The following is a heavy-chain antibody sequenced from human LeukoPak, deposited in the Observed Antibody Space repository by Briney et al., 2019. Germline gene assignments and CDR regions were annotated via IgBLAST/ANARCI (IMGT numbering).Heavy chain of an antibody. Sequence: SETLSLTCTVSGGSIGSYYWSWIRQPPGKGLEWIGYIYYSGSTNYNPSLKSRVTISVDTSKNQFSLKLSSVTAADTAVYYCARENEYYYYGMDVWGQGTTVTVSS. J-gene: IGHJ6*02. CDR1: GGSIGSYY. CDR2: IYYSGST. D-gene: IGHD1-1*01. CDR3: ARENEYYYYGMDV. V-gene: IGHV4-59*01.